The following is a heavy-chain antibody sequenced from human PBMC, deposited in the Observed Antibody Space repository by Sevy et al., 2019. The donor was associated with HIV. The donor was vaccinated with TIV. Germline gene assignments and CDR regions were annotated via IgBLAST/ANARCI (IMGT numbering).Heavy chain of an antibody. J-gene: IGHJ4*02. D-gene: IGHD6-13*01. Sequence: GGSLRLSCAASGFTFSSSSMTWVRQAPGKGLEWVATISQGGSEEYYVDSVKGRFTISRDNAKNSLYLQMNSLSAVDTAVYFCARFVSLGYWGQGTLVIVSS. V-gene: IGHV3-7*01. CDR1: GFTFSSSS. CDR3: ARFVSLGY. CDR2: ISQGGSEE.